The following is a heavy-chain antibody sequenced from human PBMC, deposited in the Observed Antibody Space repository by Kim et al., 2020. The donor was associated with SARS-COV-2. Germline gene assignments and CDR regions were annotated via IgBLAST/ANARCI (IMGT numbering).Heavy chain of an antibody. V-gene: IGHV4-31*03. J-gene: IGHJ3*02. CDR2: IYYSGST. D-gene: IGHD3-22*01. Sequence: SETLSLTCTVSGGSISSGGYYWSWIRQHPGKGLEWIGYIYYSGSTYYNPSLKSRVTISVDTSKNQFSLKLISVTAADTAVYYCARVPITMIVVVQAFDIWGQWIMVCVS. CDR1: GGSISSGGYY. CDR3: ARVPITMIVVVQAFDI.